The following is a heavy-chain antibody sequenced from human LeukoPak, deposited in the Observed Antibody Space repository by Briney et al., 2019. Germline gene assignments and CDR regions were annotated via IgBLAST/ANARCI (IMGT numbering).Heavy chain of an antibody. Sequence: GGSLRLSCAASGFTVSSNYMSWVRQAPGKGLEWVSSITASSTAIYSADSVKGRFTISRDNAKNFLYLQMNSLRAEDTAVYYCARTYYDILTGYNPYFDYWGQGILDTVSS. J-gene: IGHJ4*02. D-gene: IGHD3-9*01. CDR1: GFTVSSNY. CDR3: ARTYYDILTGYNPYFDY. V-gene: IGHV3-21*01. CDR2: ITASSTAI.